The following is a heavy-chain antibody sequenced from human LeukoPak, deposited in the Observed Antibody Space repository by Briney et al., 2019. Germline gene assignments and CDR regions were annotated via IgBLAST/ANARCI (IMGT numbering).Heavy chain of an antibody. CDR2: ISSSGSTI. D-gene: IGHD5-18*01. CDR1: GFTFSSYS. V-gene: IGHV3-48*04. Sequence: PGRSLRLSCAASGFTFSSYSMNWVRQAPGKGLEWVSYISSSGSTIYYADSVKGRFTISRDNAKNSLYLQMNSLRAEDTAVYYCARSYSYGPIGGYWGQGTLVTVSS. CDR3: ARSYSYGPIGGY. J-gene: IGHJ4*02.